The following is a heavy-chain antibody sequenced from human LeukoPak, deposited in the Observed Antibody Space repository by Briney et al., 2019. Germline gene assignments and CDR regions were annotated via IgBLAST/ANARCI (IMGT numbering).Heavy chain of an antibody. CDR1: EFTFSSYS. Sequence: GGSLRLSCAASEFTFSSYSMNWVRQAPGKGLEWVSSISGSSSYIYYADSVKGRFTISRDNSKNTLYLQMNSLRAEDTAVYYCAKGGRSSYALQDYWGQGTLVTVSS. CDR3: AKGGRSSYALQDY. V-gene: IGHV3-21*04. J-gene: IGHJ4*02. D-gene: IGHD2-2*01. CDR2: ISGSSSYI.